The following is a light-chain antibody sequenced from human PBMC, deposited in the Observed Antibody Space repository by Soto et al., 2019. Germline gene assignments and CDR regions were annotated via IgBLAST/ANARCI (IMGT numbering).Light chain of an antibody. CDR3: QHYGRSPM. J-gene: IGKJ1*01. Sequence: EIVLIQSPATLSLSPGERATLSCRASQSVGSYLAWYQHKPGQAPRLLIYATSTRAVGVPDRFTGSGSGTDFTLTISRLEPEDFAVYYCQHYGRSPMFGPGTKVDIK. CDR2: ATS. CDR1: QSVGSY. V-gene: IGKV3-20*01.